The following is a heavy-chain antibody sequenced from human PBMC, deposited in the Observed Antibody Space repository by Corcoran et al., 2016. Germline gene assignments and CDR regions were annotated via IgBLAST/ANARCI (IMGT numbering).Heavy chain of an antibody. CDR3: TTDRFYYDSSGYDDAFDI. Sequence: EVQLVESGGGLVKPGGSLRLSCAASGFTFSNAWMSWVRQAPGKGLEWVGRIKSKTDGGTTDYAAPVKGRFTISRYDSKNTLYLQMNSMKTEDTSVYYCTTDRFYYDSSGYDDAFDICGQGTMVTVSS. J-gene: IGHJ3*02. V-gene: IGHV3-15*01. CDR1: GFTFSNAW. D-gene: IGHD3-22*01. CDR2: IKSKTDGGTT.